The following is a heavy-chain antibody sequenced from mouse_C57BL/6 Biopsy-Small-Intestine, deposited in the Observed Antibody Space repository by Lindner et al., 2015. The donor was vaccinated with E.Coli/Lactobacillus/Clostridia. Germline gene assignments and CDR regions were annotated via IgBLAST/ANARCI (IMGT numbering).Heavy chain of an antibody. CDR3: ARYEGWFAY. V-gene: IGHV7-3*01. CDR2: LEQANGYTT. J-gene: IGHJ3*01. CDR1: GFTFTDYY. Sequence: VQLQESGGGLVQPGGSLSLSCAASGFTFTDYYMSWVRQPPGKALEWLGLLEQANGYTTEYSASVKGRFTISRDNSQSILYLQMNALRAEDSATYYCARYEGWFAYWGQGTLVTVSA.